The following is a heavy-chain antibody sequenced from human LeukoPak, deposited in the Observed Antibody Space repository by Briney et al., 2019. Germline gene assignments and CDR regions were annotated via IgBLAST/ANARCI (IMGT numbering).Heavy chain of an antibody. CDR3: ARNNGMDV. V-gene: IGHV3-7*03. CDR2: VNRDGSET. J-gene: IGHJ6*02. CDR1: GFTLSNHW. Sequence: PGGSLRLSCAASGFTLSNHWMTWVRQVPGRGPEWVANVNRDGSETYYLDSVKGRFTISKDNAKNSPYLQMNSLRAEDTALYHCARNNGMDVWGQGTTVIVSS.